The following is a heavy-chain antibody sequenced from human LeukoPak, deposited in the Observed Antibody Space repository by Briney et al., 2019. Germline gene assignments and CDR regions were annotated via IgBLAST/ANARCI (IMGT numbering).Heavy chain of an antibody. J-gene: IGHJ6*02. V-gene: IGHV3-21*01. CDR2: ISSSSSYI. Sequence: GGSLRLSCAASGFTFSSYSMNWVRQAPGKGLEWVSSISSSSSYIYYADSVKGRFTISRDNAKNSLYLQMNSLRAEDTAVYYCARDKRADCRSTSCSGLGMDVWGQGTTVTVSS. D-gene: IGHD2-2*01. CDR3: ARDKRADCRSTSCSGLGMDV. CDR1: GFTFSSYS.